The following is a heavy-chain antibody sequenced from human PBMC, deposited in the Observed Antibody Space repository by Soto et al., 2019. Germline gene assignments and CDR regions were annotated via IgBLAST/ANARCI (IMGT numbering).Heavy chain of an antibody. Sequence: GASVKVSCKVSGYTLTELSMHWVRQAPGKGXEWMGGFDPEDGETIYAQKFQGRVTMTEDTSTDTAYMELSSLRSEDTAVYYCATDQLPRDYYDSSGIGIFDYWGQGTLVTVSS. CDR1: GYTLTELS. CDR3: ATDQLPRDYYDSSGIGIFDY. CDR2: FDPEDGET. V-gene: IGHV1-24*01. D-gene: IGHD3-22*01. J-gene: IGHJ4*02.